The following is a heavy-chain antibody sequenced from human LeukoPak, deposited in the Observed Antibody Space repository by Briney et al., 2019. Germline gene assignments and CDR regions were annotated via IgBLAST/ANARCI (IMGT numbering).Heavy chain of an antibody. J-gene: IGHJ5*02. CDR2: IYYSGST. D-gene: IGHD6-19*01. CDR1: GGSISSSSYY. Sequence: SETLSLTCTVSGGSISSSSYYWGWIRQPPGKGLEWIGSIYYSGSTYYNPSLKSRVTMSVDTSKNQFSLKLSSVTAADTAVYYCARDNPDSSGWYFRYNWFDPWGQGTLVTVSS. V-gene: IGHV4-39*07. CDR3: ARDNPDSSGWYFRYNWFDP.